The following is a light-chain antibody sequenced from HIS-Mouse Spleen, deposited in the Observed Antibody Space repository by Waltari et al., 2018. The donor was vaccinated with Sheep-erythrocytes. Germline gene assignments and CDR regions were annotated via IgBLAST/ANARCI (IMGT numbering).Light chain of an antibody. Sequence: QSVLTQPPSASGTPGQRVTIPCSGTSSNLGSNTVNWYQQLPGTAPKLLIYSNNQRPSGVPDRFSGSKSGTSASLAISGLQSEDEADYYCAAWDDSLNVLVFGGGTKLTVL. V-gene: IGLV1-44*01. CDR3: AAWDDSLNVLV. CDR1: SSNLGSNT. J-gene: IGLJ3*02. CDR2: SNN.